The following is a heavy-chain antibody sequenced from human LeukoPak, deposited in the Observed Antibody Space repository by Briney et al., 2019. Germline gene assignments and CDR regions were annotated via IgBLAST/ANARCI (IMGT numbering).Heavy chain of an antibody. CDR3: ARDEKTVVSYFDY. Sequence: GGSLRLSCAASGFTFSSYAMSWVRQAPGKGLEWVSAISGSGGSTYYADSVKGRFTISRDNAKNSLYLQMNSLRAEDTAVYYCARDEKTVVSYFDYWGQGTLVTVSS. V-gene: IGHV3-23*01. CDR1: GFTFSSYA. D-gene: IGHD4-23*01. J-gene: IGHJ4*02. CDR2: ISGSGGST.